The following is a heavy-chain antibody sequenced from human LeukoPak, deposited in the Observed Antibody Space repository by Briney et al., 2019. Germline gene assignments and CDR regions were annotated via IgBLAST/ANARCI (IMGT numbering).Heavy chain of an antibody. Sequence: GGSLRLSCAASGFTFSSYWMHWVRQAPGKGLVWVSRINSDGSSTSYADSVKGRFTISRDNAKNTLYLQMNSLRAEDTAVYYCARGSSSWYNYYDYMDVWGKGTTVTISS. CDR3: ARGSSSWYNYYDYMDV. CDR2: INSDGSST. CDR1: GFTFSSYW. J-gene: IGHJ6*03. D-gene: IGHD6-13*01. V-gene: IGHV3-74*01.